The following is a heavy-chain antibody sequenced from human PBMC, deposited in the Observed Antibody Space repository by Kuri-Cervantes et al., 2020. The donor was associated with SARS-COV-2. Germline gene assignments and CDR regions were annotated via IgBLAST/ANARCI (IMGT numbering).Heavy chain of an antibody. D-gene: IGHD4-17*01. CDR1: GGTFSSYA. J-gene: IGHJ6*02. V-gene: IGHV1-69*01. CDR2: IIPIFGTA. CDR3: ARVEEYGDSYYYYYGMDV. Sequence: KISCKAPGGTFSSYAISWVRQAPGQGLEWMGGIIPIFGTANYAQKFQGRVTITADESTSTAYMELSSLRSEDTAVYYCARVEEYGDSYYYYYGMDVWGQGTTVTVSS.